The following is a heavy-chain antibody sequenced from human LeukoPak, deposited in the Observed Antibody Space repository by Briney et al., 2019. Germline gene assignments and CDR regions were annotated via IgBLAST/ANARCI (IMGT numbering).Heavy chain of an antibody. J-gene: IGHJ1*01. V-gene: IGHV4-34*01. CDR2: INHSGST. CDR1: GGSFSGYY. Sequence: SETLSLTCAVYGGSFSGYYWSWIRQPPGKGLEWIGEINHSGSTNYNPSLKSRVTISVDTSKNQFSLKLSSVTAADTAVYYCARAVYYYGSGSYLKYFQHWGQGTLVTVSS. D-gene: IGHD3-10*01. CDR3: ARAVYYYGSGSYLKYFQH.